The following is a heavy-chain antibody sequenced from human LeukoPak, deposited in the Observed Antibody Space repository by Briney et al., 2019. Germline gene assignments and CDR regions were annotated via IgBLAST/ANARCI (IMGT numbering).Heavy chain of an antibody. J-gene: IGHJ4*02. CDR2: ISRSSSSYI. CDR3: ARGGVSVGGNFDY. CDR1: GITFSAYS. Sequence: GGSLRLSCAASGITFSAYSMNWVRQAPGKGLEWVSSISRSSSSYIYYADSMKGRFTISRDNANNSLFLQMNSLRAEDTAVYYCARGGVSVGGNFDYWGQGTLVTVSS. V-gene: IGHV3-21*01. D-gene: IGHD4-23*01.